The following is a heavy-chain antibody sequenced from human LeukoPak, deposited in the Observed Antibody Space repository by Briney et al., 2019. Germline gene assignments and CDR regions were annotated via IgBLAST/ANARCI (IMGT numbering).Heavy chain of an antibody. CDR3: ARGSRVSGFDP. V-gene: IGHV4-34*01. Sequence: PSETLSLTCAVYGGSFSGYYWSWIRQPPGKGLERIGEINHSGSTNYNPSLKSRVTISVDTSKNQFSLQLNSVTPEDTAVYYCARGSRVSGFDPWGQGTLVTVSS. D-gene: IGHD3-3*01. CDR1: GGSFSGYY. CDR2: INHSGST. J-gene: IGHJ5*02.